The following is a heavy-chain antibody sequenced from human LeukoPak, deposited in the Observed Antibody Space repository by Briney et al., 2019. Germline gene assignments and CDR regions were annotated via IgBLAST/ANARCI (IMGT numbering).Heavy chain of an antibody. D-gene: IGHD6-6*01. Sequence: GGSLRLSCTTSGFNFRAYWMSWVRQAPGKGLEWVANIKQDGSEKYYVDSVKGRFTISRDNAKNSLYLEMNSLRAEDTAVYYCARVPMIAARPRYFQHWGQGTLVTVSS. CDR3: ARVPMIAARPRYFQH. J-gene: IGHJ1*01. V-gene: IGHV3-7*01. CDR2: IKQDGSEK. CDR1: GFNFRAYW.